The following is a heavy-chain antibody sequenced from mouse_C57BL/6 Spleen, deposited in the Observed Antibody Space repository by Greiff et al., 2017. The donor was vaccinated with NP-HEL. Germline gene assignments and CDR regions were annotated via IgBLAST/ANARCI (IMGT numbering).Heavy chain of an antibody. D-gene: IGHD2-1*01. V-gene: IGHV5-16*01. J-gene: IGHJ4*01. CDR3: AREGGNYGYYAMDY. CDR2: INYDGSST. CDR1: GFTFSDYY. Sequence: EVKLVESEGGLVQPGSSMKLSCTASGFTFSDYYMAWVRQVPEKGLEWVANINYDGSSTYYLDSLKSRFIISRDNAKNILYLQMSSLKSEDTATYYCAREGGNYGYYAMDYWGQGTSVTVSS.